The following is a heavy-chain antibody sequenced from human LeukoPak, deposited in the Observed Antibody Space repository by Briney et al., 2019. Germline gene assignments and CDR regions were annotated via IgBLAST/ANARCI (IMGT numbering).Heavy chain of an antibody. Sequence: ASVKVSCKASGYTFTGYYMHWVRQAPGQGLEWMGWMNPNSGNTGYAQKFQGRVTITRNTSISTAYMELSSLRSEDTAVYYCARGFAVTCDYWGQGTLVTVSS. CDR3: ARGFAVTCDY. CDR1: GYTFTGYY. J-gene: IGHJ4*02. V-gene: IGHV1-8*03. D-gene: IGHD4-11*01. CDR2: MNPNSGNT.